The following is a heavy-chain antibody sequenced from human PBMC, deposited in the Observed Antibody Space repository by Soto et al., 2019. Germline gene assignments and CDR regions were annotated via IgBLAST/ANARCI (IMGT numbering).Heavy chain of an antibody. CDR1: GFTFSSYS. CDR3: AREFRLPGDAFDI. J-gene: IGHJ3*02. Sequence: EVQLVESGGGLVKSGGSLRLSCAASGFTFSSYSMNWVRQAPGKGLEWVSSISSSSSYIYYADSVKGGFTISRDNAKNSLYLQMNILRAEDTAVYYCAREFRLPGDAFDIWGQGTMVTVSS. V-gene: IGHV3-21*01. CDR2: ISSSSSYI.